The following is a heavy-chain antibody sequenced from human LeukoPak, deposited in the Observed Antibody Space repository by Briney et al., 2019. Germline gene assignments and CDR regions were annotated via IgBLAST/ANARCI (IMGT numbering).Heavy chain of an antibody. V-gene: IGHV3-30-3*01. CDR3: ARSAHGAFDI. CDR2: LSYDGSSK. J-gene: IGHJ3*02. Sequence: PGGSLRLSCAASGFTFSSYAMHWVRQAPGKGLEWVAVLSYDGSSKWYADSVKGRFTIPRDNSKNTLYLQMNSLRAEDTAVYYCARSAHGAFDIWGQGTMVTVSS. CDR1: GFTFSSYA.